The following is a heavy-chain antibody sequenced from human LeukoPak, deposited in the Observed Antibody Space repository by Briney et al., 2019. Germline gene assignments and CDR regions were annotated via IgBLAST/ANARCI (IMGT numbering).Heavy chain of an antibody. CDR3: AGLPGFGGFDY. CDR2: IYHSGST. Sequence: PSETLSLTCTVSGYSISSGYYWSWIRQPPGKGLEWIGYIYHSGSTYYNPSLKSRVTMSVDTSKNQLSVKLSSVTAADTAVYYCAGLPGFGGFDYWGQGTLVTVSS. CDR1: GYSISSGYY. D-gene: IGHD3-10*01. J-gene: IGHJ4*02. V-gene: IGHV4-38-2*02.